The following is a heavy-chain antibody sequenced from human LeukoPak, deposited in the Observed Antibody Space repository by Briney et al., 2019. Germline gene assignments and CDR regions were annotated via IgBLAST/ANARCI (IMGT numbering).Heavy chain of an antibody. J-gene: IGHJ5*02. CDR3: ARGQGSRYCTNGVCYWFDP. CDR1: GFSVSSNY. D-gene: IGHD2-8*01. V-gene: IGHV3-53*01. Sequence: GGSLRLSCAASGFSVSSNYMNWVRQAPGKGLEWVSVIYSGGSTDNADSVKGRFTISRDNSKNTLYLQMNSLRAEDTAVYYCARGQGSRYCTNGVCYWFDPWGQGTLVTVSS. CDR2: IYSGGST.